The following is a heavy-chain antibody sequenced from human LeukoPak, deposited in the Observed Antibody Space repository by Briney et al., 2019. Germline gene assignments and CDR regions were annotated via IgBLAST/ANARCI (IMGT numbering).Heavy chain of an antibody. V-gene: IGHV3-53*01. CDR3: ARDGYSYGPTQGMDV. CDR1: GFTVSSNY. D-gene: IGHD5-18*01. J-gene: IGHJ6*02. CDR2: IYSGGST. Sequence: GGSLRLSCAASGFTVSSNYMSWVRQAPGKGLEWVSVIYSGGSTYYADSVKGRFTISRDNSKNTLYLQMNSLRAEDTAVYYCARDGYSYGPTQGMDVWGQGTTVTVSS.